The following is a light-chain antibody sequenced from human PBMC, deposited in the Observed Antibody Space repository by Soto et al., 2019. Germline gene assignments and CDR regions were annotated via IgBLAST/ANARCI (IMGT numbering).Light chain of an antibody. Sequence: LTQSPGTLSLSPGEGATLACMASQSLXSRHLAWYWQKRGQPPRIRXYGASSRATAIPDRLSGSGSGTDFTLTISRLEPEDFAVYYCQQYGSATWTFGQGTKVDIK. CDR1: QSLXSRH. CDR2: GAS. V-gene: IGKV3-20*01. J-gene: IGKJ1*01. CDR3: QQYGSATWT.